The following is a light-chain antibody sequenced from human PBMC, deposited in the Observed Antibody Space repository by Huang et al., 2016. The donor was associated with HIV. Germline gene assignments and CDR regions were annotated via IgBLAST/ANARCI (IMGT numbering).Light chain of an antibody. CDR1: QSLLYSNVYTD. Sequence: DIVMTQSPLSLSVTLGEPASISCKSNQSLLYSNVYTDLDLYLQKPGQSPQLLIVLGSDRASGVPDRFSGSGTGVDFTLTISRLEAEDVGVYYCMQGLQTPPTFGQGTKVEI. CDR3: MQGLQTPPT. V-gene: IGKV2-28*01. CDR2: LGS. J-gene: IGKJ1*01.